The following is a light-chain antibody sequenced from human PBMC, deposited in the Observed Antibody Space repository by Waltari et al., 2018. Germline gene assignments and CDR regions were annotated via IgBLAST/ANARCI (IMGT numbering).Light chain of an antibody. CDR1: QGISNW. Sequence: DIQMTQPPSSVSASVGDRVIITCRASQGISNWLAWYQQKPGKAPKLLIYAASILQTGVPSRFSGSGSGTDFTLTISNLQPEDFATYFCQQGNNFPPTFGQGTKVEVK. J-gene: IGKJ1*01. CDR3: QQGNNFPPT. V-gene: IGKV1-12*01. CDR2: AAS.